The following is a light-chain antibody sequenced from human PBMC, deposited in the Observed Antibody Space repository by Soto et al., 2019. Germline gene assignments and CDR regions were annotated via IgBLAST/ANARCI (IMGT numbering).Light chain of an antibody. V-gene: IGKV3-15*01. CDR2: GSA. CDR3: QQYHKWPPLT. J-gene: IGKJ4*01. CDR1: QSVFSS. Sequence: EIVMTQSPATLSVSPGERATLSCRASQSVFSSLAWYQQRPGQAPRLLIYGSATRATGIPARFSGSGSGTEFTLTISSLQSEDSAVYYCQQYHKWPPLTFGGGTKVDIK.